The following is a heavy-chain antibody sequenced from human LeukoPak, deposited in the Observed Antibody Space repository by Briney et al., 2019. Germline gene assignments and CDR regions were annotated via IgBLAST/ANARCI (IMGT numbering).Heavy chain of an antibody. V-gene: IGHV4-61*02. CDR3: ATARADYGDYNSFYYMDV. CDR2: SYSSGRT. CDR1: GDSMSSDSYF. Sequence: PSETLSLTCTVSGDSMSSDSYFWSWIRQPAGKGLEWIVRSYSSGRTYYNPSLKSRVTISLDTSRNQFSLKLSSVTAADTAVYFCATARADYGDYNSFYYMDVWGKGTTVTVSS. D-gene: IGHD4-17*01. J-gene: IGHJ6*03.